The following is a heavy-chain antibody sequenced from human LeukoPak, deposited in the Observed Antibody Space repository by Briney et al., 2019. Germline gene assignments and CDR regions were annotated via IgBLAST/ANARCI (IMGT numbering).Heavy chain of an antibody. V-gene: IGHV3-7*01. D-gene: IGHD2-2*01. Sequence: GSLRLSCAASGFTVSSNYMSWVRQAPGKGLEWVATIKQDGSEKYCVDSVKGRFTISRDNAKNSVYLQMNSLRAEDTALYYCARGSRSFYWGQGTLVIVSS. CDR2: IKQDGSEK. J-gene: IGHJ4*02. CDR3: ARGSRSFY. CDR1: GFTVSSNY.